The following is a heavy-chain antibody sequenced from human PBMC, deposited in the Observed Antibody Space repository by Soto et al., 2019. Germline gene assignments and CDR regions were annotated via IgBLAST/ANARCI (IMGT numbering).Heavy chain of an antibody. V-gene: IGHV3-7*01. J-gene: IGHJ4*02. CDR3: ARQVSSGWLYYFDY. D-gene: IGHD6-19*01. CDR1: GFTFSSYW. Sequence: GGSLRLSCAASGFTFSSYWMSWVRQAPGKGLEWVANIKQDGSEKYYVDSVKGRFTISRDNAKNSLYLQMNSLRAEDTAVYYCARQVSSGWLYYFDYWGQGTLVTVSS. CDR2: IKQDGSEK.